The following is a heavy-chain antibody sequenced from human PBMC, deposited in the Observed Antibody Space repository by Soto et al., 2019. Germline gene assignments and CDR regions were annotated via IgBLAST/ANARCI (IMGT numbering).Heavy chain of an antibody. CDR1: GFTFSSYA. Sequence: EVQPLESGGGLVQPGGSLRLSCAASGFTFSSYAMSWVRQTQGKGLEWVSSISGSGGSTYYADSVKGRFTISRDNSKNTLYLQMNSLRAEDTAVYYCAKDRARATTRWYSYGMDVWGQGTTFTDSS. D-gene: IGHD5-12*01. CDR3: AKDRARATTRWYSYGMDV. J-gene: IGHJ6*02. CDR2: ISGSGGST. V-gene: IGHV3-23*01.